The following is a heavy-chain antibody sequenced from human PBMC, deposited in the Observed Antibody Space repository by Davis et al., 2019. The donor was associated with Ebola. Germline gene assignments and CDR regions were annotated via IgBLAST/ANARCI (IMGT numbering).Heavy chain of an antibody. CDR3: TRGIARRRSGSWFDL. Sequence: ASVKASCKASGYTFTTYDINWVRQATGQGLEWMGWMNPDSGNTGYAQKFQGRVTMTRDTSITTAYMELSSLSSDDTAVYYCTRGIARRRSGSWFDLWGQGTPVTVSS. CDR2: MNPDSGNT. J-gene: IGHJ5*02. CDR1: GYTFTTYD. V-gene: IGHV1-8*01. D-gene: IGHD2-15*01.